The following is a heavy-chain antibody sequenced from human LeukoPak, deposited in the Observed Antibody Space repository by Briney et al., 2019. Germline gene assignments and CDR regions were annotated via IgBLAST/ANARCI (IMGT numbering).Heavy chain of an antibody. CDR1: GYTFTSYG. Sequence: ASVKVSCKASGYTFTSYGISWVRQAPGQGLERMGWISAYNGNTNYAQKLQGRVTMTTDTSTSTAYMELRSLRSDDTAVYYCARVQGSSGRDAFDIWGQGTMVTVSS. J-gene: IGHJ3*02. D-gene: IGHD3-22*01. CDR2: ISAYNGNT. CDR3: ARVQGSSGRDAFDI. V-gene: IGHV1-18*01.